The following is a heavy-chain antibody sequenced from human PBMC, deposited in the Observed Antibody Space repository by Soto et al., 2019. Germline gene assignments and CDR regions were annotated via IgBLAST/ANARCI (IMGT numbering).Heavy chain of an antibody. D-gene: IGHD3-22*01. J-gene: IGHJ4*02. CDR3: ASGAYYYDSSGYYYY. CDR1: GFTFSSYS. V-gene: IGHV3-21*01. Sequence: PGGSLRLSCVASGFTFSSYSMSWVRQAPGEGLQWVSSITSDNTYINYRDTVKGRFAISRDNAMNSLYLQMNSLRAEDTAVYFCASGAYYYDSSGYYYYWGQGTLVTVSS. CDR2: ITSDNTYI.